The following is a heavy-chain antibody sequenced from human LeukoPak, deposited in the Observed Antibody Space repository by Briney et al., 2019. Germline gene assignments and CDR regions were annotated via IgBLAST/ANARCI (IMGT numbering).Heavy chain of an antibody. J-gene: IGHJ4*02. V-gene: IGHV1-24*01. CDR2: FDPEDGET. CDR3: ATPSDYGDSKFFDY. CDR1: GGTFISYA. Sequence: GASVKVSCKASGGTFISYAISWVRQAPGQGLEWMGGFDPEDGETIYAQKFQGRVTMTEDTSTDTAYMELSSLRSEDTAVYYCATPSDYGDSKFFDYWGQGTLVTVSS. D-gene: IGHD4-17*01.